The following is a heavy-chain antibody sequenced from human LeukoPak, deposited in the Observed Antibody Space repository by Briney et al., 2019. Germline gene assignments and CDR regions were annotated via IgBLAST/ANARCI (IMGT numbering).Heavy chain of an antibody. CDR3: ARDRISINALDM. CDR2: ISHIGGT. V-gene: IGHV4-59*11. D-gene: IGHD1-14*01. Sequence: SETLSLTCTVSGASISGHYLTWLRQPPGKGLEWIGYISHIGGTNYNPSLKSRLTISVDTSKNQFSLKLTSVTAADTAVYFCARDRISINALDMWGQGTMVTVSS. J-gene: IGHJ3*02. CDR1: GASISGHY.